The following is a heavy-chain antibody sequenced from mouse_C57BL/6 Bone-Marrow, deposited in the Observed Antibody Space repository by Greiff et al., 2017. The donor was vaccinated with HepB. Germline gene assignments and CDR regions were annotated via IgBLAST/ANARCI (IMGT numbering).Heavy chain of an antibody. Sequence: EVMLVESGGGLVKPGGSLKLSCAASGFTFSDYGMHWVRQAPEKGLEWVAYISSGSSTLYYADTVKGRFTISRDNAKNTLFLQMTSLRSEDTAMYYCARPTVVAPGYFDVWGTGTTVTVSS. CDR1: GFTFSDYG. CDR2: ISSGSSTL. D-gene: IGHD1-1*01. V-gene: IGHV5-17*01. CDR3: ARPTVVAPGYFDV. J-gene: IGHJ1*03.